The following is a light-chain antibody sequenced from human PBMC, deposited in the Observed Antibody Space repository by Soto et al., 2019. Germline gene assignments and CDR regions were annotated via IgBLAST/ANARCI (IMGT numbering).Light chain of an antibody. J-gene: IGKJ4*01. V-gene: IGKV1-9*01. Sequence: DIQLTQSPSFLSASVGDRLTITCRASQDIRSSLAWYQQKPGKAPNLLTYTVSTLQSGVPPRFSGSRSGTEFTLTISTLQPEDVATYDCQQFNSSPFTFGGGTKVEI. CDR2: TVS. CDR3: QQFNSSPFT. CDR1: QDIRSS.